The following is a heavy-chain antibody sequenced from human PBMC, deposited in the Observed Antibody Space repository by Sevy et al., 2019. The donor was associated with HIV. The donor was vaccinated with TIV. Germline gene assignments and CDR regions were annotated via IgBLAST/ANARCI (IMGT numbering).Heavy chain of an antibody. CDR1: GYSISSGYY. CDR2: IYHSGST. Sequence: QSQTLSLTCAVSGYSISSGYYWGWIRQPPGKGLEWIGSIYHSGSTYYNPSLKSRVTISVDTSKNQFSLKLSSVTAADTAVYYCARDEVGQYCSGGSCYSLRGCPVYWGQGTLVTVSS. J-gene: IGHJ4*02. V-gene: IGHV4-38-2*02. CDR3: ARDEVGQYCSGGSCYSLRGCPVY. D-gene: IGHD2-15*01.